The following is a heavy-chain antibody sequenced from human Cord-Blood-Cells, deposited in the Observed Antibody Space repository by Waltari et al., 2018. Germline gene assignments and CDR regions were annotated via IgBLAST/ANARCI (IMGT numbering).Heavy chain of an antibody. V-gene: IGHV1-2*04. Sequence: QVQLVQSGAEVKKPGASVKVSCKASGYTFTVYYMHWVRQAPGQGLEWMGWINPNSGGTNYAQKFQGWVTMTRDTSISTAYMELSRLRSDDTAVYYCARGGYCSGGSCYSWFDPWGQGTLVTVSS. CDR2: INPNSGGT. J-gene: IGHJ5*02. CDR1: GYTFTVYY. CDR3: ARGGYCSGGSCYSWFDP. D-gene: IGHD2-15*01.